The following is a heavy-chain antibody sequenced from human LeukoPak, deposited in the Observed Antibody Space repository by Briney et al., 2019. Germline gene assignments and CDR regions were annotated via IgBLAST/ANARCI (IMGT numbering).Heavy chain of an antibody. CDR1: GFTFSSYG. Sequence: GGSLRLSCAASGFTFSSYGMHWVRQAPGKGLEWVAVISYDGSNKYYADSVKGRFTISRDNSKNTLYLQMNSLRAEDTAVYYCARDKPGGSGSLDYWGQGTLVTVSS. J-gene: IGHJ4*02. D-gene: IGHD3-10*01. CDR2: ISYDGSNK. V-gene: IGHV3-30*03. CDR3: ARDKPGGSGSLDY.